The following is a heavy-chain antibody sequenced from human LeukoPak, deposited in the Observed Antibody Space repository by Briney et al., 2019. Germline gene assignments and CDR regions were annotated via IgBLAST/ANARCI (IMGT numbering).Heavy chain of an antibody. CDR3: AWGLLVVPAATYYYYYMDV. D-gene: IGHD2-2*01. Sequence: GASVKVSCKASGYTFTSYGISWVRQAPGQGLEWMGWISAYNGNTNYAQKLQGRVTMTTDTSTSTAYMELRSLRSDDTAVYYCAWGLLVVPAATYYYYYMDVWGKGTTVTVSS. V-gene: IGHV1-18*01. CDR1: GYTFTSYG. J-gene: IGHJ6*03. CDR2: ISAYNGNT.